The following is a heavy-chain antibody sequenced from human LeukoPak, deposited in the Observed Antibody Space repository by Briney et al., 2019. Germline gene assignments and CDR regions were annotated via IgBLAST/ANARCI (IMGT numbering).Heavy chain of an antibody. CDR3: ARVYLKRDYYDSSAYFSFDY. V-gene: IGHV1-69*01. CDR2: IIPIFGTA. CDR1: GGTFSSYA. Sequence: GSSVKVSCKASGGTFSSYAISWVRQAPGQGLEWMGGIIPIFGTANYAQKFQGRITITADDSTSTAYMELSSLRSEDTAVSYCARVYLKRDYYDSSAYFSFDYWGQGTLVTVSS. J-gene: IGHJ4*02. D-gene: IGHD3-22*01.